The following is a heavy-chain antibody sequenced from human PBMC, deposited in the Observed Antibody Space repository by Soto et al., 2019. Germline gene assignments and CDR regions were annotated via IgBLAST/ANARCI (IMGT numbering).Heavy chain of an antibody. CDR3: AKDLEVVAALDDSYYYYGMDV. CDR1: GFTFSSYA. Sequence: GGSLRLSCAASGFTFSSYAMSWVSQAPGKGLEWVSVISYGGSSTYYADSVKGRFTISRDNSKNTLYLQMNSLRAEDTAVYYCAKDLEVVAALDDSYYYYGMDVWGQGTTVTVSS. V-gene: IGHV3-23*01. CDR2: ISYGGSST. J-gene: IGHJ6*02. D-gene: IGHD2-15*01.